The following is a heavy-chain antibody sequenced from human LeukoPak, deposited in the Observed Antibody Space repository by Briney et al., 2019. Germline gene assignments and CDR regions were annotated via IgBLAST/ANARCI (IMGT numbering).Heavy chain of an antibody. CDR1: GDSVSSNSAA. Sequence: SQTLSLTCAISGDSVSSNSAAWNWIRQSPSRGLEWLGRTYYRSKWYNDYAVSVKSRITINPDTSKNQFSLKLSSVTAADTAAYYCARRARDTIFGVVIGYWFDPWGQGTLVTVSS. CDR2: TYYRSKWYN. CDR3: ARRARDTIFGVVIGYWFDP. D-gene: IGHD3-3*01. V-gene: IGHV6-1*01. J-gene: IGHJ5*02.